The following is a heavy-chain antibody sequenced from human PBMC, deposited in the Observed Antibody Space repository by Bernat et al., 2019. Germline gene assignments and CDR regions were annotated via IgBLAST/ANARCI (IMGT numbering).Heavy chain of an antibody. CDR1: GGSFSGYY. V-gene: IGHV4-34*01. Sequence: QVQLQQWGAGLLKPSETLSLTCAVYGGSFSGYYWSWIRQPPGKGLEWIGEINHSGSTNYNPSLKSRVTISVDTSKNEFALKLSSVAAADTAVYYCGGGLAGRDYWGQGTLVTVSS. J-gene: IGHJ4*01. CDR3: GGGLAGRDY. CDR2: INHSGST.